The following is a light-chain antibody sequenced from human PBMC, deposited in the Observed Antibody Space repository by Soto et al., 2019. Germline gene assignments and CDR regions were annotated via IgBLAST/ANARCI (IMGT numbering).Light chain of an antibody. CDR3: QKYNSVPIT. J-gene: IGKJ5*01. CDR2: AAS. Sequence: DIQMTQSPSSLSASVGDRVTITCRASQGISNYLAWYQQKPGKVPKLLIYAASTLQSGVPSRFSGSGSGTDFTLTTSSLQPENVATYYCQKYNSVPITFGQRTRLEIK. V-gene: IGKV1-27*01. CDR1: QGISNY.